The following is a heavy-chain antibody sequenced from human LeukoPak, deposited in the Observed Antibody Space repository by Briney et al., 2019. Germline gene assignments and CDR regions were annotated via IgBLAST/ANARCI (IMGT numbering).Heavy chain of an antibody. Sequence: GGSLRLSCTASGFTFGDYAMSWVRQAPGKGLEWVGFIRSKAYGGTTEYAASVKGRFTTSRDDSKSIAYLQMNSLKTEDTAVYYCTRDNLVEDWSHAFPRYYYYGMDVWGKGTTVTVSS. D-gene: IGHD3/OR15-3a*01. V-gene: IGHV3-49*04. CDR2: IRSKAYGGTT. CDR3: TRDNLVEDWSHAFPRYYYYGMDV. CDR1: GFTFGDYA. J-gene: IGHJ6*04.